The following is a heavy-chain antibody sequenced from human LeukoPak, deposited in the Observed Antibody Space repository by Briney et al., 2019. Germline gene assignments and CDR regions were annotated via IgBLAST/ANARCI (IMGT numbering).Heavy chain of an antibody. CDR2: INPCGGST. V-gene: IGHV1-46*03. D-gene: IGHD6-19*01. CDR3: ATPAVAGTSFFDY. Sequence: ASVKVSCKASGYTFTSYYMHWVRQAPGQGLEWMGIINPCGGSTSYAQKFQGRVTMTRDTSTSTVYMELSSLRSEDTAVYYCATPAVAGTSFFDYWGQGTLVTVSS. J-gene: IGHJ4*02. CDR1: GYTFTSYY.